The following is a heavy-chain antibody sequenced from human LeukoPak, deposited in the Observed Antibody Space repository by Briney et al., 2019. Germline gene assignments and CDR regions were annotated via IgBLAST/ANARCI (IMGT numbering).Heavy chain of an antibody. CDR1: GFTFSSYS. V-gene: IGHV3-21*01. Sequence: GGSLRLSCAASGFTFSSYSMNWVRQAPGKGLEWVSSISRSGDYTSCADSMKGRFTISRDSAKNSLYLQMNSLRAEDTAVYYCAVAGLSYWYFDLWGRGTLVTVSS. CDR3: AVAGLSYWYFDL. D-gene: IGHD6-19*01. CDR2: ISRSGDYT. J-gene: IGHJ2*01.